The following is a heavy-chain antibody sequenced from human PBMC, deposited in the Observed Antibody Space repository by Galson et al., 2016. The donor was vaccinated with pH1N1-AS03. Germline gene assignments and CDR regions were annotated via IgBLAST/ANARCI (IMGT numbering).Heavy chain of an antibody. Sequence: SLRLSCAVSGFSVGDNYITWVRQAPGKGLEWVAGMYSGGSTYYADSVRGRFTISSDTSRDTVFLQMNSLRGDDSALYFCARARLLPDPLDVWGQGTMVTVSS. CDR3: ARARLLPDPLDV. J-gene: IGHJ3*01. CDR1: GFSVGDNY. D-gene: IGHD3-10*01. V-gene: IGHV3-53*01. CDR2: MYSGGST.